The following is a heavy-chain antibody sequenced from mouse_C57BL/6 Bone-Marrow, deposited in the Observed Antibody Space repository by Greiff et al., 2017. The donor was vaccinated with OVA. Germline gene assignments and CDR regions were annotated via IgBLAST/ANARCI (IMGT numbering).Heavy chain of an antibody. CDR3: AIPYYGSSTCAMDY. CDR1: GYTFTDYN. V-gene: IGHV1-22*01. J-gene: IGHJ4*01. D-gene: IGHD1-1*01. CDR2: INPNNGGT. Sequence: VQLQQSGPELVKPGASVKMSCKASGYTFTDYNMHWVKQSHGKSLEWIGYINPNNGGTSYNQKFKGKATLTVNKSSSTAYMELRSLTSEDSAVYYCAIPYYGSSTCAMDYWGQGTSVTVSS.